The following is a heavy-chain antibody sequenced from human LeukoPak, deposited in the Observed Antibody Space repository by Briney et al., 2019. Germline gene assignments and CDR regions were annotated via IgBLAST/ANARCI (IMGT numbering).Heavy chain of an antibody. CDR3: ARDYWNALDY. J-gene: IGHJ4*02. Sequence: SETLSLTCTVSGGSISSSSYYWGWIRQPPGKGLEWIGSIYYSGSTYYNPSLKSRVTISADTSKNQFSLKLSSVTAADTAVYYCARDYWNALDYWGQGTLVTVSS. CDR2: IYYSGST. V-gene: IGHV4-39*07. CDR1: GGSISSSSYY. D-gene: IGHD1-1*01.